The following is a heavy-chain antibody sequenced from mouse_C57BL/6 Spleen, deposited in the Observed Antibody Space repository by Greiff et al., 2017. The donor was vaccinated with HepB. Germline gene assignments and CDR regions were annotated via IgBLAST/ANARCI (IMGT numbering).Heavy chain of an antibody. CDR3: TRMYYYGSYWYFDV. J-gene: IGHJ1*03. CDR2: ISSGGDYI. CDR1: GFTFSSYA. Sequence: EVQVVESGEGLVKPGGSLKLSCAASGFTFSSYAMSWVRQTPEKRLEWVAYISSGGDYIYYADTVKGRFTISRDNARNTLYLQMSSLKSEDTAMYYCTRMYYYGSYWYFDVWGTGTTVTVSS. V-gene: IGHV5-9-1*02. D-gene: IGHD1-1*01.